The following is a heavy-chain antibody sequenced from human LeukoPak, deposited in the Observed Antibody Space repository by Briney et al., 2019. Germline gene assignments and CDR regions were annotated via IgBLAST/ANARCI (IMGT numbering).Heavy chain of an antibody. J-gene: IGHJ4*02. D-gene: IGHD6-19*01. CDR3: ARDGYSSGSDY. V-gene: IGHV3-33*01. CDR2: IWYDGSNK. Sequence: GGSLRLSCAASGFTFSSYGMHWVRQAPGKGLEWVAVIWYDGSNKYYADPVKGRFTISRDNSKNTLYLQMNSLRAEDTAVYYCARDGYSSGSDYWGQGTLVTVSS. CDR1: GFTFSSYG.